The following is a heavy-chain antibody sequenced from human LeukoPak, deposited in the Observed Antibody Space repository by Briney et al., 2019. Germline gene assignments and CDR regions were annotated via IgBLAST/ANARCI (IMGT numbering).Heavy chain of an antibody. V-gene: IGHV3-23*01. CDR2: ISGSGGST. CDR1: GFTFGDYG. Sequence: GGSLRLSCAASGFTFGDYGMSWVRQAPGKGLEWVSGISGSGGSTYYADSVKGRFTISRDNSKNTLYLQMNSLRMDDTALYYCITEGPTYGFHSFDTWGQGTTVTISS. J-gene: IGHJ3*02. CDR3: ITEGPTYGFHSFDT. D-gene: IGHD3-10*01.